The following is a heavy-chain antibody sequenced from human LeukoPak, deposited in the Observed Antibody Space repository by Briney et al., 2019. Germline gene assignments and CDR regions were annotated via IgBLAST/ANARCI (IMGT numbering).Heavy chain of an antibody. CDR2: INEDGSEI. D-gene: IGHD3-10*01. Sequence: PGGSLSLSCAVSGFPFSGYWMGWVRQAAGNGLEWVATINEDGSEIYYVDSVKGRLTISRDNAKNSLSLQMNSLRAEDTTLYYCARGFDGRSAFDIWGEGPVVTVSS. J-gene: IGHJ3*02. CDR3: ARGFDGRSAFDI. V-gene: IGHV3-7*01. CDR1: GFPFSGYW.